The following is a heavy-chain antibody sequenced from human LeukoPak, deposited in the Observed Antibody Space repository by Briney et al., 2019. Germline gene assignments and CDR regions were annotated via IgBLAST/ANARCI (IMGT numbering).Heavy chain of an antibody. V-gene: IGHV3-48*04. D-gene: IGHD3-10*01. CDR2: ISSSRSNTI. CDR1: GFSFSSYS. CDR3: ARDLYYYGSGNYVPGFPDY. Sequence: GGSLRLSCAASGFSFSSYSMNWVRQAPGKGLEWVSYISSSRSNTIYYADPVKGRFTISRDDAKNSLYLQMNSLRAEDTAVYYCARDLYYYGSGNYVPGFPDYWGQGTLVTVSS. J-gene: IGHJ4*02.